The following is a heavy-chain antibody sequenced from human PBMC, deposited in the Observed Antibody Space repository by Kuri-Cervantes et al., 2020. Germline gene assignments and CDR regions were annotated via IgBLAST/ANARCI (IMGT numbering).Heavy chain of an antibody. Sequence: ASVKVSCKVSGYTLTELSMHWVRQAPGKGLEWMGGFDPEDGETIYAQKFQGRVTMTTDTSTSTAYMELRSLRSDDTAVYYCARDQWFGAGAFDIWGQGTLVTVSS. D-gene: IGHD3-10*01. CDR1: GYTLTELS. CDR3: ARDQWFGAGAFDI. J-gene: IGHJ3*02. V-gene: IGHV1-24*01. CDR2: FDPEDGET.